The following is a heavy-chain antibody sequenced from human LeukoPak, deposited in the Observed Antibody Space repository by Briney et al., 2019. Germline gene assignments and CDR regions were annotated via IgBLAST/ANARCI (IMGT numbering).Heavy chain of an antibody. CDR2: INPSGGST. Sequence: ASVKVSCKASVYNFTSYYMHWVRQAPGQGLEWMGIINPSGGSTSYAQKFQGRVTMTRDTSTSTVYMELSSLRSEDTAVYYCARDKEDYYDSSGYSFDRWGQGTLVTVSS. CDR1: VYNFTSYY. CDR3: ARDKEDYYDSSGYSFDR. D-gene: IGHD3-22*01. J-gene: IGHJ4*02. V-gene: IGHV1-46*01.